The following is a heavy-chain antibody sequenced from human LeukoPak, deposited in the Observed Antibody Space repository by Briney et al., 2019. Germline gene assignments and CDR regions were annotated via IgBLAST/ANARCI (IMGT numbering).Heavy chain of an antibody. D-gene: IGHD2-2*01. V-gene: IGHV3-30*18. CDR1: GFTFSSYG. CDR3: AKHRDIVVVPAASFFDY. CDR2: ISYDGSNK. J-gene: IGHJ4*02. Sequence: QPGRSLRLSCAASGFTFSSYGMHWVRQAPGKGREWVAVISYDGSNKYYADSVKGRFTISRDNSKNTLYLQMNSLRAEDTGVYYCAKHRDIVVVPAASFFDYWGQGTLVTVSS.